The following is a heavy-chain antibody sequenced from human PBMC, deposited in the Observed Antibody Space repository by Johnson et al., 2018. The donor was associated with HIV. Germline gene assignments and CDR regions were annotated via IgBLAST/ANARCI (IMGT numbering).Heavy chain of an antibody. CDR3: ARAVCRGGRCYSHDAFDI. J-gene: IGHJ3*02. Sequence: VHLVESGGGLVKPGGSLRLSCAASGFTFSNHHMTWVRQAPGKGLEWVANIKQDGSEKYYVDSVKGRFTVSREDAKNSLYLQMNSLRAGDTALYYCARAVCRGGRCYSHDAFDIWGQGTMVTVSS. V-gene: IGHV3-7*01. D-gene: IGHD2-15*01. CDR2: IKQDGSEK. CDR1: GFTFSNHH.